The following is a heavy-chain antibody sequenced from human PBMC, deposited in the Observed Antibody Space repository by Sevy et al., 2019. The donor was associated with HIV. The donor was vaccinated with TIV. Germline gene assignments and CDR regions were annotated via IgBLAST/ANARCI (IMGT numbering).Heavy chain of an antibody. CDR1: GFTFSSYS. J-gene: IGHJ6*02. V-gene: IGHV3-48*01. Sequence: GGSLRLSCAASGFTFSSYSMNWVRQAPGKGLEWVSYISSSSSTILNADSVKGRFTISRDNAKNSLFLQMNSLRAEDTAVYYCARAGGDTAYAMDVWGQGTTVTVS. CDR2: ISSSSSTI. CDR3: ARAGGDTAYAMDV. D-gene: IGHD2-21*01.